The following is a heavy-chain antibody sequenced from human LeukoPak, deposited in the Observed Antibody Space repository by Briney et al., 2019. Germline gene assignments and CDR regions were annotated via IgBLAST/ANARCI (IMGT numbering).Heavy chain of an antibody. Sequence: GASVTVSCKASGYTFTNYGITWVRQAPGQGLEWMGWISGYQGSTKYAQNFQGRVTMTIDTSTSTAYMDLRSLRSDDTAIYFCARSDLGTITAGPFNHWGQGTLDAVSS. D-gene: IGHD5-24*01. CDR3: ARSDLGTITAGPFNH. J-gene: IGHJ4*02. CDR2: ISGYQGST. V-gene: IGHV1-18*01. CDR1: GYTFTNYG.